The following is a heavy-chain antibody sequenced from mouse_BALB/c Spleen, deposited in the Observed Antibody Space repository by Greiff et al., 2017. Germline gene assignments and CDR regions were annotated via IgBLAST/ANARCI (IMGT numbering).Heavy chain of an antibody. V-gene: IGHV2-5-1*01. J-gene: IGHJ1*01. CDR3: AKVDDGYYVGVRYFDV. Sequence: QVQLQQSGPSLVQPSQSLSITCTVSGFSLTSYGVHWVRQSPGKGLEWLGVIWRGGSTDYNAAFMSRLSITKDNSKSQVFFKMNSLQADDTAIYYCAKVDDGYYVGVRYFDVWGAGTTVTVSS. CDR1: GFSLTSYG. D-gene: IGHD2-3*01. CDR2: IWRGGST.